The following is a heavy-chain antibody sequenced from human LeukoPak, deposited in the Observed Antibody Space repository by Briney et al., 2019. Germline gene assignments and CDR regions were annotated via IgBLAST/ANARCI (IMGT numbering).Heavy chain of an antibody. CDR1: GFTFDEYA. CDR3: AKSIGPYDSSGYPDY. J-gene: IGHJ4*02. Sequence: PGGSLRLSCAASGFTFDEYAMHWVRQAPGKGLEWVSGISWNSGSIGYADSVKGRFTISRDNAKNSLYLQMNSLRAEDTALYYCAKSIGPYDSSGYPDYWGQGTLVTVSS. D-gene: IGHD3-22*01. CDR2: ISWNSGSI. V-gene: IGHV3-9*01.